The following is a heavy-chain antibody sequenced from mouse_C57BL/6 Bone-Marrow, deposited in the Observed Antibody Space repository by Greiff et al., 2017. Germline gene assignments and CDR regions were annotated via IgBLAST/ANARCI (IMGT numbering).Heavy chain of an antibody. V-gene: IGHV1-69*01. CDR2: IDPSDSYT. J-gene: IGHJ1*03. Sequence: VQLQQPGAELVLPSASVPLCFPSSFYTFTIYLIHWVKQRPGQGLEWIGEIDPSDSYTNYNQKFKGKSTLTVDKSSSTAYMQLSSLTSEDSAVDYCAREIYYDYDGPYWYFDVWGTGTTVTVSS. D-gene: IGHD2-4*01. CDR3: AREIYYDYDGPYWYFDV. CDR1: FYTFTIYL.